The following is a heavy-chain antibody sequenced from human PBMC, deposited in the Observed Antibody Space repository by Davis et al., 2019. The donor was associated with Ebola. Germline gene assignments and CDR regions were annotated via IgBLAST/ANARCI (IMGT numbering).Heavy chain of an antibody. D-gene: IGHD1-26*01. CDR2: TYYRSKWYN. CDR3: ARAAPSIVGATGWFDP. CDR1: GDSVSSNSAA. Sequence: SETLSLTCAISGDSVSSNSAAWNWIRQSPSRGLEWLGRTYYRSKWYNDYAVSVKSRITINPDTSKNQFSLQLNSVTPEDTAVYYCARAAPSIVGATGWFDPWGQGTLVTVSS. J-gene: IGHJ5*02. V-gene: IGHV6-1*01.